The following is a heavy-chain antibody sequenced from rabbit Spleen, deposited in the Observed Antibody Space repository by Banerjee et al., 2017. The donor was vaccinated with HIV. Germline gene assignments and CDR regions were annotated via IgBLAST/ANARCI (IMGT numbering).Heavy chain of an antibody. CDR2: INVVTGKA. Sequence: QSLEESGGGLVQPEGSLTLTCTASGFSFSNKAVMCWVRQAPGKGLEWIACINVVTGKAVYASWAKGRYTFSKTSSTTVTLQMTSLTAADTATYFCARGVVMLVILMPYYFNLWGPGTLVTVS. V-gene: IGHV1S40*01. CDR1: GFSFSNKAV. J-gene: IGHJ4*01. CDR3: ARGVVMLVILMPYYFNL. D-gene: IGHD4-2*01.